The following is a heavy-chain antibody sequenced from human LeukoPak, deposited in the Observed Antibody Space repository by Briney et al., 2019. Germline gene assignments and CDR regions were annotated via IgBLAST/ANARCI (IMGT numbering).Heavy chain of an antibody. Sequence: GGSLRLSCAASGFTFSSYAMHWVRQAPGKGLEWVAVISYDGSNKYYADSVKGRFTISRDNFKNTLYLQMNSLRAEDTAVYYCARDSRVVVVPAAMEGSLDYYYYGMDVWGQGTTVTVSS. V-gene: IGHV3-30-3*01. CDR3: ARDSRVVVVPAAMEGSLDYYYYGMDV. CDR1: GFTFSSYA. CDR2: ISYDGSNK. D-gene: IGHD2-2*01. J-gene: IGHJ6*02.